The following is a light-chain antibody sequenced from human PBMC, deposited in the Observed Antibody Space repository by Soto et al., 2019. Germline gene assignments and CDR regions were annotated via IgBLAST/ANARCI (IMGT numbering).Light chain of an antibody. V-gene: IGLV2-14*01. CDR1: SSDVGAYIY. J-gene: IGLJ1*01. CDR3: SSYTTSSNYV. Sequence: QSVLTQPPSVSGSPGQSITISCTGTSSDVGAYIYVSWYQHHPGKAPKVMIYEVTNRPSGVSDRFSGSKSGNTASLTISGLQAEDEADYYCSSYTTSSNYVFGSGTKGTVL. CDR2: EVT.